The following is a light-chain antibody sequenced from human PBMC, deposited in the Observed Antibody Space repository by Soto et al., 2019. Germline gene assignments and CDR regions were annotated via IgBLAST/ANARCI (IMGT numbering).Light chain of an antibody. CDR2: EVS. J-gene: IGLJ1*01. V-gene: IGLV2-14*01. CDR1: SSDVGGYVY. CDR3: SSYSSSSTLV. Sequence: QSALAQPASVSGSPGQSITIACTGTSSDVGGYVYVSWFQQNPRKAPKLIIFEVSNRPSGVSYRFSGSKSGNTASLAISGLEAEDEATYYCSSYSSSSTLVFGTGTKVTVL.